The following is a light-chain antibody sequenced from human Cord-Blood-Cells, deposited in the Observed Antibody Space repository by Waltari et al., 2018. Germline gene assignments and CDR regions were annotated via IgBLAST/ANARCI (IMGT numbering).Light chain of an antibody. Sequence: QSALTQPASVSGSPGQSITISCTGTSMYFGRYNLVSWYQQHPGKAPKLMIYEGSKRPSGVSNRFSGSKSGNTASLTISGLQAEDEADYYCCSYAGSSTSWVFGGGTKLTVL. J-gene: IGLJ3*02. V-gene: IGLV2-23*01. CDR2: EGS. CDR1: SMYFGRYNL. CDR3: CSYAGSSTSWV.